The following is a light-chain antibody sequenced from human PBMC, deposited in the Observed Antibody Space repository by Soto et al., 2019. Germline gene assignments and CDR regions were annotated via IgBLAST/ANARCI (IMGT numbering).Light chain of an antibody. Sequence: DIVMTQTPLSLPVTPGEPASMSCRSSQSLLDSDDGYIYLDWYLQKPGQSPQLLSYTLSSRASGVPDRFTGSGPGTDFTLKISSVEAEDVGVYYCMQRREFPWTFGQGTKVEIK. V-gene: IGKV2-40*01. CDR3: MQRREFPWT. CDR1: QSLLDSDDGYIY. J-gene: IGKJ1*01. CDR2: TLS.